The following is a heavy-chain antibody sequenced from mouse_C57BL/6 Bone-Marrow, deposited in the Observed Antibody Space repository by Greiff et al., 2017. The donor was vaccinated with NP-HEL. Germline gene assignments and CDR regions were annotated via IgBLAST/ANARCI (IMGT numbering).Heavy chain of an antibody. CDR1: GFTFSSYA. D-gene: IGHD2-1*01. CDR3: AREGYYGKRDY. V-gene: IGHV5-4*01. CDR2: ISDGGSYT. J-gene: IGHJ2*01. Sequence: EVQLQESGGGLVKPGGSLKLSCAASGFTFSSYAMSWVRQTPEKRLEWVATISDGGSYTYYPDNVKGRFTISRDNAKNNLYLQMSHLKSEDSAMYYCAREGYYGKRDYWGQGTTLTVSS.